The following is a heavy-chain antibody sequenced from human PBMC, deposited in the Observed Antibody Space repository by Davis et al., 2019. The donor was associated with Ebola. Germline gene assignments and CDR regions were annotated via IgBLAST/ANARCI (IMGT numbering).Heavy chain of an antibody. Sequence: GESLKISCAASGFTFSSYSMSWVRQAPGKGLEWVSVISAGGSTTVYTDSAKGRFTISRDNSKNTLYLQMNSLRVEDTALYYCAIPDCSGANCYSVYIKNWGQGTLVTVSS. CDR1: GFTFSSYS. J-gene: IGHJ4*02. CDR3: AIPDCSGANCYSVYIKN. V-gene: IGHV3-23*01. D-gene: IGHD2-15*01. CDR2: ISAGGSTT.